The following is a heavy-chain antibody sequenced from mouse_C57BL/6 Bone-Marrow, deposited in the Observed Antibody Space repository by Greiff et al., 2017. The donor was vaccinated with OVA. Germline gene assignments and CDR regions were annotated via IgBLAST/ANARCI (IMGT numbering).Heavy chain of an antibody. V-gene: IGHV1-5*01. CDR3: TRLKPPYSWFAY. Sequence: EVQLQQSGTVLARPGASVKMSCKPSGYTFTSYWMHWVKQRPGQGLEWIGAIYPGNSDTSYNQKFKGKAKLTAVTSASTAYMELSSLTNEDSAVYYCTRLKPPYSWFAYWGQGTLVTVSA. D-gene: IGHD2-10*01. CDR2: IYPGNSDT. J-gene: IGHJ3*01. CDR1: GYTFTSYW.